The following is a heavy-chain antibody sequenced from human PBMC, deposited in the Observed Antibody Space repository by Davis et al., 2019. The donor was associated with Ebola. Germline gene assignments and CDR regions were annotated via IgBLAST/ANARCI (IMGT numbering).Heavy chain of an antibody. D-gene: IGHD3-3*01. CDR2: ISAYNGNT. V-gene: IGHV1-18*04. J-gene: IGHJ6*02. Sequence: SVKVPCLASLGTFSSYGISRVRQAPGQGREWMGWISAYNGNTNYAQKLQGRVTMTTDTSTSTAYMELRSLRSDDTAVYYCARAKEYYDFWSGYYQLVDRSMDVWGQGTTVTVSS. CDR3: ARAKEYYDFWSGYYQLVDRSMDV. CDR1: LGTFSSYG.